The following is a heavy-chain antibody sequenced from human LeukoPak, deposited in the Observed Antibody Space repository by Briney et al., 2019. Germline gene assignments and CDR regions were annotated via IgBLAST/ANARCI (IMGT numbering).Heavy chain of an antibody. D-gene: IGHD3-10*01. V-gene: IGHV4-34*01. CDR1: GGSFSGYY. J-gene: IGHJ4*02. CDR3: ARGRVFYYGSGSLRSLYYFDY. Sequence: SETLSLTCAVYGGSFSGYYWSWIRQPPGKGLEWIGEINHSGSTNYNPSLKSRVTISVDTSKNQFSLKLSSVTAADTAVYYCARGRVFYYGSGSLRSLYYFDYWGQGTLVTVSS. CDR2: INHSGST.